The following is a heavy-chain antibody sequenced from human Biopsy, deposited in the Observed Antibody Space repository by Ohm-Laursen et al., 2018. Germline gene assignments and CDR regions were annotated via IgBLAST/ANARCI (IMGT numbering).Heavy chain of an antibody. Sequence: SLRLSCAASGFTFSSYAMEWVRQAPGKGLEWVSSIAKRSTYISYADSVKGRFTISRDNAQNSLYLQMNNLRVEDAAVYYCARERGRKSIAATDYWGQGVLVTVSS. D-gene: IGHD6-6*01. CDR1: GFTFSSYA. V-gene: IGHV3-21*06. CDR3: ARERGRKSIAATDY. J-gene: IGHJ4*02. CDR2: IAKRSTYI.